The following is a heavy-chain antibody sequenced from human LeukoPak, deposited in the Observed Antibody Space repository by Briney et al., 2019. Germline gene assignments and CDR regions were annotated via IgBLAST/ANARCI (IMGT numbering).Heavy chain of an antibody. CDR1: GFTFSSYA. Sequence: PGGSLRPSCAASGFTFSSYAMSWARQAPGKGREWVSAISVSGGSTYYADSVKGRFTISSDNFRNTLFLQTSSLRGEDTAVYYCAKDRIEWFGELLSSFDFWGQGTLVTVSS. V-gene: IGHV3-23*01. D-gene: IGHD3-10*01. CDR3: AKDRIEWFGELLSSFDF. J-gene: IGHJ4*02. CDR2: ISVSGGST.